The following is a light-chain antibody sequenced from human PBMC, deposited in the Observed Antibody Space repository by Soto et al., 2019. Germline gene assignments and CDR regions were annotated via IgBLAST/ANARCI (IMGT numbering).Light chain of an antibody. CDR2: DVS. J-gene: IGLJ2*01. CDR1: SSDVGGYNY. V-gene: IGLV2-14*01. Sequence: QSVLTQPASVSGSPGQSITISCTGTSSDVGGYNYVSWYQQHPGKAPKLMIYDVSNRPSGVSNRFSGSKSGNTASLTISGLQSEDEADYYCIAYTGSRTLVVFGGGTKLTVL. CDR3: IAYTGSRTLVV.